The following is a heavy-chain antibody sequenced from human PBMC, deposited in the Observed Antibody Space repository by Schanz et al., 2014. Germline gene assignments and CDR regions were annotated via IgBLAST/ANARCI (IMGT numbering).Heavy chain of an antibody. CDR3: AREGTVIRGLSGWFDP. Sequence: QVQLVQSGVEVKKPGASVKVSCKASGYSFTGYYMNWVRQAPGQGLEWMGWINPSSGGKNYAQKFKGRVTMTRDTYISTVYMELSRLRSDDTAVYYCAREGTVIRGLSGWFDPWGQGTLVTVSS. V-gene: IGHV1-2*02. J-gene: IGHJ5*02. D-gene: IGHD3-10*01. CDR2: INPSSGGK. CDR1: GYSFTGYY.